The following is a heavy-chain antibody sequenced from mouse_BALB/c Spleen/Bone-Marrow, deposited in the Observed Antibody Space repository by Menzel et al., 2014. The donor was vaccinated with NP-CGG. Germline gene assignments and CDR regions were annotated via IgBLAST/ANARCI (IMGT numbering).Heavy chain of an antibody. D-gene: IGHD2-1*01. CDR2: IWSGGST. J-gene: IGHJ3*01. Sequence: VMLVESGPGLVQPSQSLSIPRTVSGFSLTSYGVHWVRQSPGKGLEWLGVIWSGGSTDYNAAFISRLSISKDNSKSQVFFKMNSLQANDTAIYYCARNQGNYVSWFAYWGQGTLVTVSA. V-gene: IGHV2-2*02. CDR1: GFSLTSYG. CDR3: ARNQGNYVSWFAY.